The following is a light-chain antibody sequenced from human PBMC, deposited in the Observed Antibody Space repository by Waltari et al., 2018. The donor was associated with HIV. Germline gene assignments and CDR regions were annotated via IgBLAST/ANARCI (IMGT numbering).Light chain of an antibody. Sequence: QSALTPPPSASGSPGQSVTISCTGTSSDVGGYKYVSWYQQHRGKAPKLMIYEVNKRPSGVPGRFSGSKSGNTASLTVSGLQAEDEADYYCSSYAGSNNLVVFGGGTKLTVL. V-gene: IGLV2-8*01. CDR3: SSYAGSNNLVV. CDR2: EVN. J-gene: IGLJ2*01. CDR1: SSDVGGYKY.